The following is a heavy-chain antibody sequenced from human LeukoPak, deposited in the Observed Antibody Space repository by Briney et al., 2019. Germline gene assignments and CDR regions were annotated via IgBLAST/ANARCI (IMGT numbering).Heavy chain of an antibody. CDR3: ASGAHDLSLNLDY. CDR1: GGTFSSYA. V-gene: IGHV1-69*13. Sequence: ASVKVSCKASGGTFSSYAISWVRQAPGHGLEWMGGIIPIFGTANYAQKFQGRVMITADGSTSTAYMELSSLRSEDTAVYYCASGAHDLSLNLDYWGQGTLVTVSS. D-gene: IGHD1-26*01. CDR2: IIPIFGTA. J-gene: IGHJ4*02.